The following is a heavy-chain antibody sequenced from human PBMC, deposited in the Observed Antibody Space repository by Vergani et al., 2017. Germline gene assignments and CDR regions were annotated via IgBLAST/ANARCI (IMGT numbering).Heavy chain of an antibody. CDR1: GYTFTTSW. CDR2: IYPADSDT. D-gene: IGHD6-19*01. Sequence: EVQLLESGGGLVQPGGSLRLSCAASGYTFTTSWIGWVRQMPGKGLEWMGIIYPADSDTRYSPSFQGQVTISADKSINTAYLQWSSLKASDTAMYYCARLVAGVDYWGQGTLVTVSS. J-gene: IGHJ4*02. V-gene: IGHV5-51*01. CDR3: ARLVAGVDY.